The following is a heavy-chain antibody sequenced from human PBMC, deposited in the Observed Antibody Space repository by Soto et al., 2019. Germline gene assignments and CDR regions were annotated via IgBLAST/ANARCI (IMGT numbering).Heavy chain of an antibody. CDR3: ARDSPLDDFWSGYYFDI. J-gene: IGHJ3*02. D-gene: IGHD3-3*01. Sequence: GGSLRLSCAASVFTFSSYAMHWVRQAPGKGLEYVSAISSNGGSTYYANSVKGRFTISRDNSKNTLYLQMGSLRAEDMAVYYCARDSPLDDFWSGYYFDIWGQGTMVTVSS. CDR2: ISSNGGST. V-gene: IGHV3-64*01. CDR1: VFTFSSYA.